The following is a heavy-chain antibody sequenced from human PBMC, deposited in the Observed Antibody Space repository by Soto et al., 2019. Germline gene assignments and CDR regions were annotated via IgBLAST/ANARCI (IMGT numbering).Heavy chain of an antibody. J-gene: IGHJ5*02. Sequence: SETLSLTCAVSGGSISSGGYSWSWIRQPPGKGLEWIGYIYHSGSTYYNSSLKSRVTISVDRSKNQFSLELSSVTAADTAVYYCARTFGELSFGEFWFDPWGQGTLVTVSS. CDR2: IYHSGST. CDR1: GGSISSGGYS. D-gene: IGHD3-10*01. CDR3: ARTFGELSFGEFWFDP. V-gene: IGHV4-30-2*01.